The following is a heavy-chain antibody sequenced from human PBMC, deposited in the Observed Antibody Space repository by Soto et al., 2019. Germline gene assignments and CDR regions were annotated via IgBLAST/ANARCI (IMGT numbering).Heavy chain of an antibody. CDR2: IYYSGST. J-gene: IGHJ4*02. CDR1: GGSISSSSYY. V-gene: IGHV4-39*01. CDR3: ARGNYYDLYYFDY. D-gene: IGHD3-22*01. Sequence: SETLSLTCTVSGGSISSSSYYWGWIRQPPGKGLEWIGSIYYSGSTYYNPSLKSRVTISVDTSKNQFSLKLSSVTAADTAAYYCARGNYYDLYYFDYWGQGTLVTVSS.